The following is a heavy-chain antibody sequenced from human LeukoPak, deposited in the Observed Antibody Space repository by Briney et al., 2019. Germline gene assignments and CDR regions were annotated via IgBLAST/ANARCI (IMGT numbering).Heavy chain of an antibody. D-gene: IGHD6-13*01. CDR3: AKASGIAAAGTNQGLDY. CDR2: ISDSGGST. Sequence: GGSLRLSCAASGFTFSSYAMTWVRQAPGKGLEWVSGISDSGGSTYYADSVKGRFTISRDNSKNTLYLQMNSLRAEDTAVYYCAKASGIAAAGTNQGLDYWGQGTLVTVSS. J-gene: IGHJ4*02. CDR1: GFTFSSYA. V-gene: IGHV3-23*01.